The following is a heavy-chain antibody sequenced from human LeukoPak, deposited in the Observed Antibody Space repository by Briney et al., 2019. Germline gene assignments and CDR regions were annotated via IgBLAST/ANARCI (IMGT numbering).Heavy chain of an antibody. CDR3: ARDSTVTTFRGCVDP. CDR1: GYTFTNYY. V-gene: IGHV1-46*01. CDR2: INPSGGST. J-gene: IGHJ5*02. Sequence: GASVEVSCKASGYTFTNYYVHWVRQAPGQGLEWMGVINPSGGSTNYAQRFQGRVTMTRDTSTSTVYMELSSLRSEDTAVYYCARDSTVTTFRGCVDPWGQGTLVTVSS. D-gene: IGHD4-17*01.